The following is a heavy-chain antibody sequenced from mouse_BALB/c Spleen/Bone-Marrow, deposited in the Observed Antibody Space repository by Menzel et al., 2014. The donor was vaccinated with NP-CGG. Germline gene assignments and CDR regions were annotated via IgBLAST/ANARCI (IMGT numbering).Heavy chain of an antibody. J-gene: IGHJ4*01. V-gene: IGHV2-6-7*01. Sequence: VQLVESGPGLVAPSQSLSITCTVSGFSLTGYGVNWVRQPPGKGLEWLGMIWIDGNTDYNSGLKSRLSISKDNSKSQVFLKMNSLQTDDTARYYCARDRFDGSYAMDYWGQGISVTVSS. CDR2: IWIDGNT. CDR1: GFSLTGYG. CDR3: ARDRFDGSYAMDY. D-gene: IGHD2-14*01.